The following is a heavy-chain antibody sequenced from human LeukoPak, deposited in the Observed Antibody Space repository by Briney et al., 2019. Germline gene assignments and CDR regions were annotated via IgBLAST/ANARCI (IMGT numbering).Heavy chain of an antibody. CDR3: AKDRVGGALEF. J-gene: IGHJ4*02. V-gene: IGHV3-7*01. CDR2: IMEDGSVQ. Sequence: GGTLRLSCAASGFTFSNIAMTWVRQAPGKGLEWVACIMEDGSVQKYVDSVRGRFTISRDNARNSLYLQMNSLRVEDTAVYYCAKDRVGGALEFWGQGTLAIVSS. CDR1: GFTFSNIA. D-gene: IGHD2-21*01.